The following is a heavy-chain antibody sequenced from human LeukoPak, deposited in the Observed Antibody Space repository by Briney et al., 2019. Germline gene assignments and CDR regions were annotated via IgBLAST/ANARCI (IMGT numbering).Heavy chain of an antibody. D-gene: IGHD4/OR15-4a*01. J-gene: IGHJ4*02. CDR1: GFTFRDFW. CDR3: RSGGAAPGAFDN. Sequence: GGSLRLSCAASGFTFRDFWMSWMRQAPGKGLGWVANIKYDGDEEYYVDSVKGRFTISRDNAKNSLYLQLNSLRVEDTAVYYCRSGGAAPGAFDNWGQGTLVTVSP. V-gene: IGHV3-7*01. CDR2: IKYDGDEE.